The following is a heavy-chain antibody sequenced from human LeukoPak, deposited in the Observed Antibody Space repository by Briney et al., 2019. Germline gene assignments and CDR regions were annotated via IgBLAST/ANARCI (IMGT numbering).Heavy chain of an antibody. CDR2: ISWNSGSI. Sequence: GGSLRLSCAASGFTFDDYAMHWVRQAPGKGLEWVSGISWNSGSIGYADSVKGRFTISRDNAKNSLYLQMNSLRAEDTALYYCASGGYYYDSSGSKSFDYWGQGTLVTVSS. CDR3: ASGGYYYDSSGSKSFDY. V-gene: IGHV3-9*01. D-gene: IGHD3-22*01. J-gene: IGHJ4*02. CDR1: GFTFDDYA.